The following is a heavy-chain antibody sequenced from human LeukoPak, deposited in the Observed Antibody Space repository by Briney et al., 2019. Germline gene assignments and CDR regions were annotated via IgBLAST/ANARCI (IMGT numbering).Heavy chain of an antibody. CDR2: IYYSGST. Sequence: SETLSLTCTVSGGSISSYYWSWIRQPPGKGLEWIGYIYYSGSTNYNPSLKSRVTISVDTSKNQFSLKLSSVTAADTAVYYCARHRSGSYWRAFDIWGQGTMVTVSS. CDR1: GGSISSYY. J-gene: IGHJ3*02. V-gene: IGHV4-59*08. CDR3: ARHRSGSYWRAFDI. D-gene: IGHD1-26*01.